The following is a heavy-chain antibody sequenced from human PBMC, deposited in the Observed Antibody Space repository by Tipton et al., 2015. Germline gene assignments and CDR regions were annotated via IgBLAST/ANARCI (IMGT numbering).Heavy chain of an antibody. V-gene: IGHV4-38-2*02. D-gene: IGHD2-2*01. J-gene: IGHJ5*02. Sequence: PGLVKPSETLSLACTISTYSISRDSYWGWIRQPPGKGLEWIGSIYHSGSTYYNPSLKSRVSISVDTSKNQFSLKLRSVTAADTAVYYCASVCISSSCYYWFDPWGQGTLVTVSP. CDR3: ASVCISSSCYYWFDP. CDR2: IYHSGST. CDR1: TYSISRDSY.